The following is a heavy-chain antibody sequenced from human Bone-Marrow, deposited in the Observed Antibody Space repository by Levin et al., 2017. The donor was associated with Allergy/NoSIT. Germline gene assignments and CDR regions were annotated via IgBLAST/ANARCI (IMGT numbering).Heavy chain of an antibody. V-gene: IGHV3-30*18. CDR2: ISYDGSNK. J-gene: IGHJ4*02. D-gene: IGHD4-17*01. CDR3: AKEDYGDYVLDS. CDR1: GFNFSTFG. Sequence: RPSETLSLTCAASGFNFSTFGMHWVRQAPGKGLEWVAVISYDGSNKYYVDSVKGRFTISRDNSKNTLFLQMNSLRAEDTAVYYCAKEDYGDYVLDSWGQGTLLTV.